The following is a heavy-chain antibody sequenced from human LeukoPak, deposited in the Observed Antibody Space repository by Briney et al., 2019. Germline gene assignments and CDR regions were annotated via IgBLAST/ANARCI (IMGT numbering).Heavy chain of an antibody. Sequence: NPSETLSLTCTVSGGSISSYDWTWIRQPPGRGLGWIGYIDYSGSANYNPSLKSRVTISIDTSKNQFSLKLNSVAAADTAVYYCARDLVGYYHYYMDVWGKGTTVTVSS. J-gene: IGHJ6*03. CDR2: IDYSGSA. D-gene: IGHD6-6*01. CDR3: ARDLVGYYHYYMDV. V-gene: IGHV4-59*01. CDR1: GGSISSYD.